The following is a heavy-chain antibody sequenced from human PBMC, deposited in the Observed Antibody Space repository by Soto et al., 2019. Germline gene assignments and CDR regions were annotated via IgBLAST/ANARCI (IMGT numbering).Heavy chain of an antibody. CDR1: GFTFSSYG. D-gene: IGHD6-13*01. CDR3: AKGGYSSSGYFFPPSYNYGRAV. V-gene: IGHV3-30*18. Sequence: QVQLVESGGGVVQPGRSLRLSCAASGFTFSSYGMHWVRQAPGKGLEWVAVISYDGSNKYYADSVKGRFTISRDNSKNTVYLKMNSRRSEARPVYYCAKGGYSSSGYFFPPSYNYGRAVGAKGTTVPAPS. CDR2: ISYDGSNK. J-gene: IGHJ6*04.